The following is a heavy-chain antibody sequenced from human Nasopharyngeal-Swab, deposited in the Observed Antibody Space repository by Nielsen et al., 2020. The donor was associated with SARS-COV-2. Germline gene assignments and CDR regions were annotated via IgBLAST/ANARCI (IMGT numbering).Heavy chain of an antibody. CDR2: IKSKTDGGTT. V-gene: IGHV3-15*01. Sequence: WIRQPRGKGQERGGRIKSKTDGGTTDYAAPVKGRFTISRDDSKNTLYLQMNSLKTEDTAVYYCTTGRYSSGWRGKTYYFDSWGQGTLVTVSS. J-gene: IGHJ4*02. CDR3: TTGRYSSGWRGKTYYFDS. D-gene: IGHD6-19*01.